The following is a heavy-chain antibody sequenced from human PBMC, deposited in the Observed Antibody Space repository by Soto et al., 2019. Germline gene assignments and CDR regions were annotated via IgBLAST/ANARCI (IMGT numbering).Heavy chain of an antibody. Sequence: LRLSCAASGFSFSTYNMDWVRQAPGKRPEWIAYISTTSFTIYYADSVKGRFTISRDNDRNSLYLEMNSLRDEDTAVYYCARDRCYDGTCYSASDSWGQGTMVTVYS. D-gene: IGHD2-15*01. CDR3: ARDRCYDGTCYSASDS. V-gene: IGHV3-48*02. CDR1: GFSFSTYN. CDR2: ISTTSFTI. J-gene: IGHJ5*01.